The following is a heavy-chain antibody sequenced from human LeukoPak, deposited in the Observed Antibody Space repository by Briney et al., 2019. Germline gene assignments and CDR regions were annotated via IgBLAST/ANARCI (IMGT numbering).Heavy chain of an antibody. CDR3: AKVEFTLWFGESHPSPAFDY. CDR1: RFTFSSYA. Sequence: GGSLRLSCAASRFTFSSYAMSWVRQAPGKGLEWVSAISGSGGSTYYADSVKGRFTISRDNSKNTLYLQMNSLRAEDTAVYYCAKVEFTLWFGESHPSPAFDYWGQGTLVTVSS. V-gene: IGHV3-23*01. CDR2: ISGSGGST. J-gene: IGHJ4*02. D-gene: IGHD3-10*01.